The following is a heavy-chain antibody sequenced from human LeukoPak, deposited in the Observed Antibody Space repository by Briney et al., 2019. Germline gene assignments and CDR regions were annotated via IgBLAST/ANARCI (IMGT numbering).Heavy chain of an antibody. V-gene: IGHV1-46*01. CDR1: GYTFTSYY. CDR3: AGSGSGYYFSAFDY. Sequence: ASVKVSCKASGYTFTSYYMHWVRQAPGQGLEWMGIINPSGGSTSYAQKFQGRVTMTRDTSTSTAYMELRSLRSDDTAVYYCAGSGSGYYFSAFDYWGQGTLVTVSS. J-gene: IGHJ4*02. CDR2: INPSGGST. D-gene: IGHD3-22*01.